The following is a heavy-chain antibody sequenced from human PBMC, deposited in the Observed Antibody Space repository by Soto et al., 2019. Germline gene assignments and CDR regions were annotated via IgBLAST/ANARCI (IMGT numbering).Heavy chain of an antibody. J-gene: IGHJ4*02. V-gene: IGHV4-59*01. D-gene: IGHD3-22*01. CDR3: ARVYASCYDSSGYPNGHFDY. CDR2: IYYSGST. CDR1: GGPISSYY. Sequence: SETLSLSCTVSGGPISSYYGSRIRQPPGKGLEWIGYIYYSGSTNYNPSLKSRVTISVDTSKNQFSLKLSSVTAADTAVYYCARVYASCYDSSGYPNGHFDYWGQGTLVTVSS.